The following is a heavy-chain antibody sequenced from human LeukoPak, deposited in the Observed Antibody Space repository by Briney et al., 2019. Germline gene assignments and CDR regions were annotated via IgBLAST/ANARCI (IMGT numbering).Heavy chain of an antibody. J-gene: IGHJ6*02. Sequence: SETLSLTCTVSGGSISSSSYYWGWIRQPPGKGLEWIGSIYYSGSTYYNPSLKSRVTISVDTSKNQFSLKLSSVTAADTAVYYCAGGGSDWTSYYYYGMDVWGQGTTVTVSS. V-gene: IGHV4-39*01. CDR2: IYYSGST. CDR3: AGGGSDWTSYYYYGMDV. D-gene: IGHD3-16*01. CDR1: GGSISSSSYY.